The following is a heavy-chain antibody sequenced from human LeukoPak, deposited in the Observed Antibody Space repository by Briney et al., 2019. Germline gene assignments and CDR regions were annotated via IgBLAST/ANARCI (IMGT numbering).Heavy chain of an antibody. CDR3: ARDRPHNWFDP. V-gene: IGHV3-74*01. CDR2: IDNDGNSP. Sequence: PGGSLRLSCAASGFTFSRYSMHWVRQAPGKGLVWVSRIDNDGNSPTYADSVKGRFTSSRDNAKSTLYLQMNNLRAEDTAIYYCARDRPHNWFDPWGQGTLVTVSS. J-gene: IGHJ5*02. CDR1: GFTFSRYS.